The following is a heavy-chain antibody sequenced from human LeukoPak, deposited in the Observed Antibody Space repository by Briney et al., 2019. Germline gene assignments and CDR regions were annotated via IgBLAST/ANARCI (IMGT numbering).Heavy chain of an antibody. Sequence: SGGSLRLSCAASGFTFDGYAMHWVRQAPGKGLEWVSGISWNSGSIGYADSVKGRFTISRDNAKNSLYLQMNSLRAEDTALYYCAKDRNIAAAGSFYFDYWGQGTLVTVSS. CDR1: GFTFDGYA. CDR2: ISWNSGSI. CDR3: AKDRNIAAAGSFYFDY. D-gene: IGHD6-13*01. J-gene: IGHJ4*02. V-gene: IGHV3-9*01.